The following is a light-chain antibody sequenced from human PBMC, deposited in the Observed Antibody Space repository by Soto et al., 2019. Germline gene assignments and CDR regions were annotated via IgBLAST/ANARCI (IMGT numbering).Light chain of an antibody. V-gene: IGLV1-47*02. CDR2: SNN. Sequence: QAVVTQPPSASGTPGQRVTISCSGSSSNIGSNYVYWYQQLPGTAPKLLIYSNNQRPSGVPDRFSGSKSGTSASLAISGLRSDDEADYYCAAWDDSLSGYVFGTGTKLTVL. CDR1: SSNIGSNY. J-gene: IGLJ1*01. CDR3: AAWDDSLSGYV.